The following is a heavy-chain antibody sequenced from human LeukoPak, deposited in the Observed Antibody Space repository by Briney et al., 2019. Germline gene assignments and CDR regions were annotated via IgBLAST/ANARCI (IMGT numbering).Heavy chain of an antibody. Sequence: GASVKVSCKASDYTYTSYGISWVRQAPGQGLEWMGWISGYNGNTNYAQKFQARVTMTTDTSTTTAYMELRSLRSDDTAVYYCARGLQGDYDYWGQGTLVTVSS. D-gene: IGHD2-21*01. CDR1: DYTYTSYG. CDR3: ARGLQGDYDY. CDR2: ISGYNGNT. J-gene: IGHJ4*02. V-gene: IGHV1-18*01.